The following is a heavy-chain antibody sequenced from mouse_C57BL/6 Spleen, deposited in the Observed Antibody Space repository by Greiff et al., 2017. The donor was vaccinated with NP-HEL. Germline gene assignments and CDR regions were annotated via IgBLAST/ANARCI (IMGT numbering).Heavy chain of an antibody. CDR3: AREGSYYGSSYYAMDY. CDR1: GYTFTSYW. Sequence: HLQPPLSSLFSPFSSFPLSFQSSGYTFTSYWMDWLKQRPGQGLEWIGNIYPSDSETHYNQKFKDKATLTVDKSSSTAYMQLSSLTSEDSAVYYCAREGSYYGSSYYAMDYWGQGTSVTVSS. D-gene: IGHD1-1*01. J-gene: IGHJ4*01. CDR2: IYPSDSET. V-gene: IGHV1-61*01.